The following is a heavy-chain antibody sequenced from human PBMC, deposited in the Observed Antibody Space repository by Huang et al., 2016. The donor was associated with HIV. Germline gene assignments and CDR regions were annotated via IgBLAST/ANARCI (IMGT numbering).Heavy chain of an antibody. D-gene: IGHD3-22*01. CDR1: GGSISSSTYY. V-gene: IGHV4-39*01. Sequence: QLQLQESGPGLVKPSETLSLTCTVSGGSISSSTYYWGWIRQPPGKGLEWIGIIYYSGSTYYNPSLKSRVTITVDTSKNQFSLKLSAVTAADTAVYYCATPRVVVDLDAFDIWGQGTMVTVSS. CDR3: ATPRVVVDLDAFDI. J-gene: IGHJ3*02. CDR2: IYYSGST.